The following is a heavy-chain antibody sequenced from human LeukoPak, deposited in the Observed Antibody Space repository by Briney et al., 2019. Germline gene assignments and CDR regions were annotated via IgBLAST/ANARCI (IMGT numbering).Heavy chain of an antibody. CDR1: GFTFSSHS. CDR3: AKEIEAYYYDSSGYWDY. CDR2: ISSSSSYI. Sequence: GGSLRLSCAASGFTFSSHSMNWVRQAPGKGLEWVSSISSSSSYIYYADSVKGRFTISRDNSKNTLYLQMNSLRAEDTAVYYCAKEIEAYYYDSSGYWDYWGQGTLVTVSS. J-gene: IGHJ4*02. D-gene: IGHD3-22*01. V-gene: IGHV3-21*01.